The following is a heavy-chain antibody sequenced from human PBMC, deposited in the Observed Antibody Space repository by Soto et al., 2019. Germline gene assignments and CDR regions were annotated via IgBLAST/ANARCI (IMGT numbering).Heavy chain of an antibody. D-gene: IGHD3-10*01. CDR2: IYWDDDK. V-gene: IGHV2-5*02. CDR1: GFSLTTSGVG. CDR3: AHHPYYGLGSYSFDY. Sequence: QITLKESGPTLVRPTQTLTLTCTFSGFSLTTSGVGLGWISQPPGNALEWLAVIYWDDDKRYSSSLKSRLTITKDTSKNQVVLTMTNMDPVDTATYYCAHHPYYGLGSYSFDYWGQGTLVTVSS. J-gene: IGHJ4*02.